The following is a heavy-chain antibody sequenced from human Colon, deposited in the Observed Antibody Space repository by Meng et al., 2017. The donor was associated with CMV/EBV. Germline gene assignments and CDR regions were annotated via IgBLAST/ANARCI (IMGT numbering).Heavy chain of an antibody. Sequence: GESLKILCAASGFAVGGEYMAWVRQAPGKGLEWVSIMYTADSTFYADSVRGRFTISRDNSRNTLFLQMNSLRNGDTAVYYCVTKTAKYCSSGPCPGYFDNWGQGTLVTAPQ. CDR2: MYTADST. CDR3: VTKTAKYCSSGPCPGYFDN. J-gene: IGHJ4*02. CDR1: GFAVGGEY. D-gene: IGHD2-15*01. V-gene: IGHV3-53*05.